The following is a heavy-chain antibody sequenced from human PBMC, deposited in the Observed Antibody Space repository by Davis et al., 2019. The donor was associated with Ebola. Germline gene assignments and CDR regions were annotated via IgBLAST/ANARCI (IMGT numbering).Heavy chain of an antibody. V-gene: IGHV4-59*01. J-gene: IGHJ4*02. CDR2: IYYSGST. CDR3: ARSGYYYDSSGYYVDYFDY. CDR1: GGSISSYY. D-gene: IGHD3-22*01. Sequence: MPSETLSLTCTVSGGSISSYYWSWIRQPPGKGLEWIGYIYYSGSTNYNPALKSRVTISVDTSKNQFSLKLRSVTAADTAVYYCARSGYYYDSSGYYVDYFDYWGQGTLVTVSS.